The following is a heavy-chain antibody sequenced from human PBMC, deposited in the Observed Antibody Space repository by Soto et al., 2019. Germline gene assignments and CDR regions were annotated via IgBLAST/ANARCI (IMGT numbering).Heavy chain of an antibody. CDR3: ARIEVGSRENYYYYGMDV. D-gene: IGHD2-15*01. CDR1: GFTFDDYG. J-gene: IGHJ6*02. CDR2: INWNGGST. Sequence: GGSLRLSCAASGFTFDDYGMSWVRQAPGKGLEWVSGINWNGGSTGYADSVKGRFTISRDNAKNSLYLQMNSLRAEDTALYYCARIEVGSRENYYYYGMDVWGQGTTVTVSS. V-gene: IGHV3-20*04.